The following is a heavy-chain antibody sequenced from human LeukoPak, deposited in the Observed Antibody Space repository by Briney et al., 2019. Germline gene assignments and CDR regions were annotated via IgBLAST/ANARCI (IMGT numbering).Heavy chain of an antibody. CDR3: ARAPSEIGGYYPEYFRH. V-gene: IGHV3-74*01. D-gene: IGHD3-22*01. Sequence: GGSLRLSCAASGFTFSSYWMHWIRQAPGKGLVWVSRIKSDGSTRYADSVKGRFTISRDNAKNTVSLQMNSLRAEDTGVYYCARAPSEIGGYYPEYFRHWGQGTLVTVSP. CDR2: IKSDGST. J-gene: IGHJ1*01. CDR1: GFTFSSYW.